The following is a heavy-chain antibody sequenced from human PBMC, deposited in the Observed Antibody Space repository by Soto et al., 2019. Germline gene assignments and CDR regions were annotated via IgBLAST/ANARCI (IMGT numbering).Heavy chain of an antibody. CDR1: VFTFISYG. V-gene: IGHV3-33*01. CDR2: IWFDGSDK. J-gene: IGHJ3*02. D-gene: IGHD2-15*01. CDR3: ARLYCSASSCYSVGAFDI. Sequence: GWSLRLSCASSVFTFISYGMHWVRQAPGKGLEWVALIWFDGSDKYYTESVKGRFAVSRDNSKSTLYLQMNSLRAEDTAVYYCARLYCSASSCYSVGAFDIRGQGTMVTVSS.